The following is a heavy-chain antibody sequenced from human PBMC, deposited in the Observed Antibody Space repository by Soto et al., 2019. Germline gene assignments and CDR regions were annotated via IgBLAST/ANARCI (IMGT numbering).Heavy chain of an antibody. CDR3: AREVSYWFDP. D-gene: IGHD2-8*01. Sequence: GASVKVSCKASGYTFTGYYMHWVRQATGQGLEWMGWMNPNSGNTGYAQKFQGRVTMTRNTSISTAYMELSSLRSEDTAVYYCAREVSYWFDPWGQGTLVTVSS. J-gene: IGHJ5*02. CDR1: GYTFTGYY. CDR2: MNPNSGNT. V-gene: IGHV1-8*02.